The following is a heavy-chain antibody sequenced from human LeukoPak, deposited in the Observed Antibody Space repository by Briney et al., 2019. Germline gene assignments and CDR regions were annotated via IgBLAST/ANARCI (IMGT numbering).Heavy chain of an antibody. CDR1: GFTFNSYW. D-gene: IGHD6-19*01. Sequence: GGSLRVSCAASGFTFNSYWMHWVRQAPGKGLVWVSRINSDGGSTSYADSVKGRFTISRDNAKNTLYLQMNSLRAEDTAVYYCARGGVAGPGYWGQGTLVTVSS. CDR3: ARGGVAGPGY. V-gene: IGHV3-74*01. CDR2: INSDGGST. J-gene: IGHJ4*02.